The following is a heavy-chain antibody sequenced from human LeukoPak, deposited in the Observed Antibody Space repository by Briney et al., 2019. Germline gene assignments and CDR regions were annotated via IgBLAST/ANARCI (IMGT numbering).Heavy chain of an antibody. V-gene: IGHV1-69*05. Sequence: ASVKVSCRASGGTFSSYAISWGRQAPGEGGEWMGGIIPIVGTENYEQKLQGRVTITTDESTSTAYMELSSLRSEDTAVYYCARDAYDSSGYFTTWGQGTLVTVSS. CDR3: ARDAYDSSGYFTT. J-gene: IGHJ5*02. CDR2: IIPIVGTE. D-gene: IGHD3-22*01. CDR1: GGTFSSYA.